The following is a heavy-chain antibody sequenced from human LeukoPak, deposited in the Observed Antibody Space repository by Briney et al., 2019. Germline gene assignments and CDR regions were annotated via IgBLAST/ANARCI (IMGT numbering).Heavy chain of an antibody. CDR1: GASVSSFY. D-gene: IGHD6-19*01. Sequence: PSETLSLTCAVSGASVSSFYWSWIRQPPGKGLEWIGDIYNSGNTNCNPSLKSRATISRDMSKNQFSLNLSSVTAADTAVYYCAKGDSGWDDYWGQGTLVTVSS. CDR2: IYNSGNT. CDR3: AKGDSGWDDY. J-gene: IGHJ4*02. V-gene: IGHV4-59*02.